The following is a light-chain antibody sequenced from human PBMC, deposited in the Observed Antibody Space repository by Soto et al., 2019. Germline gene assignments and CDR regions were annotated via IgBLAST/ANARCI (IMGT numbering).Light chain of an antibody. J-gene: IGKJ5*01. V-gene: IGKV3-20*01. Sequence: IVLTQSAGTLSLSPVERATLPCSASQSVKSSYLAWYQHKPGQAPRLLIYGTSSRATGIPDRLSGSGSGTDFTLTISRLEPEDFAVYYCQQYGGPITFGHGTRLEIK. CDR2: GTS. CDR3: QQYGGPIT. CDR1: QSVKSSY.